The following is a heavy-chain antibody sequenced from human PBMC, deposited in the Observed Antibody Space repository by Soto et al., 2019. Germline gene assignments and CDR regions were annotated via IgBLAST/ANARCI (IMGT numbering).Heavy chain of an antibody. CDR2: ISGSGGST. Sequence: PGGSLRLSCAASGFTFSSYAMSWVRQAPGKGLEWVSAISGSGGSTYYADSVKGRFTISRDNSKNTLYLQMNSLRAEDTAVYYCAGDVYYYESSGYYPPRDYWGRGTLVTVSS. D-gene: IGHD3-22*01. V-gene: IGHV3-23*01. CDR1: GFTFSSYA. CDR3: AGDVYYYESSGYYPPRDY. J-gene: IGHJ4*02.